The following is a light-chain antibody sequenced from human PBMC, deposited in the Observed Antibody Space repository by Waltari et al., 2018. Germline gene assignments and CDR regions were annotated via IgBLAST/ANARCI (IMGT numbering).Light chain of an antibody. CDR1: QSISGW. CDR2: KAS. Sequence: DIQMTQSPPTLSASVGDRVTITCRASQSISGWLAWYQQKPGKAPKLLIYKASTLESGVPSRFSGSGSGTEFTLTINSLQPDDFATYYCQQYDTFMWTFGQGTKVDI. V-gene: IGKV1-5*03. J-gene: IGKJ1*01. CDR3: QQYDTFMWT.